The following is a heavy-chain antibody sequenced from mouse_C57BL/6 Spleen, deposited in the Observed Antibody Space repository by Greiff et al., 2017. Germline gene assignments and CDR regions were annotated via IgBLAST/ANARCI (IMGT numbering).Heavy chain of an antibody. CDR2: ISRGSSTI. CDR3: ARDFITTVVGAMDY. CDR1: GFTFSDYG. D-gene: IGHD1-1*01. J-gene: IGHJ4*01. V-gene: IGHV5-17*01. Sequence: EVKLVESGGGLVKPGGSLKLSCAASGFTFSDYGMHWVRQAPEKGLEWVAYISRGSSTIYYADTVKGRFTISRDNAKNTLFLQMTSLRSEDTAMYYCARDFITTVVGAMDYWGQGTSVTVSS.